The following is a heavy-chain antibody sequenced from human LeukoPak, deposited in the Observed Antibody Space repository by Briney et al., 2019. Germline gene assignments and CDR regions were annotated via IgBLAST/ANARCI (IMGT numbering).Heavy chain of an antibody. CDR1: GDSVSSNTVA. V-gene: IGHV6-1*01. Sequence: SQTLSLTCAISGDSVSSNTVAWNWIRQSPSRGLEWLGRTYYKSKWYNNYAISVKSRITISPDTSKHQFSLQLNSVTPEDTAVYYCARGDIPLDYWGQGTLVTVSS. D-gene: IGHD2-21*01. CDR2: TYYKSKWYN. J-gene: IGHJ4*02. CDR3: ARGDIPLDY.